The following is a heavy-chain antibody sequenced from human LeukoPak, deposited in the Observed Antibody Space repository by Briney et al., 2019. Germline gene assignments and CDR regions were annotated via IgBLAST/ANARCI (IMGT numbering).Heavy chain of an antibody. Sequence: GGSLRLSCAASGFTFSSYWMSWVRQAPGKGLEWVAYIKQDVTEKYYVDSVKGRFSISRDNAKNSLYLQMNSLRAEDTAVYYCARDRCSGGSCYSARGWFDPWGQGTLVTVSS. J-gene: IGHJ5*02. CDR3: ARDRCSGGSCYSARGWFDP. CDR2: IKQDVTEK. CDR1: GFTFSSYW. V-gene: IGHV3-7*01. D-gene: IGHD2-15*01.